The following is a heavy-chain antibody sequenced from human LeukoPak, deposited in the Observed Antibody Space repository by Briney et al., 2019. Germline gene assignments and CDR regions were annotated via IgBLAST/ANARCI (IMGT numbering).Heavy chain of an antibody. CDR2: IYYSGST. CDR1: GGSISSSSYY. J-gene: IGHJ4*02. D-gene: IGHD6-13*01. Sequence: PSETLSLTCTVSGGSISSSSYYWGWLRQPPGKGLEWIGSIYYSGSTYYNPSLKSRVTISVDTSKNQFSLKLSSVTAADTAVYYCARDLPGYSSSWPIPFDHWGQGTLVTVSS. V-gene: IGHV4-39*07. CDR3: ARDLPGYSSSWPIPFDH.